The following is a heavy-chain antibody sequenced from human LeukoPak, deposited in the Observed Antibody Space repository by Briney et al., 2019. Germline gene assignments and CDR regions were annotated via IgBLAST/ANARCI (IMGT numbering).Heavy chain of an antibody. J-gene: IGHJ5*02. CDR3: ARDLSDSLSSGFWFDP. D-gene: IGHD6-19*01. V-gene: IGHV4-61*02. CDR1: GGSISSSSYY. Sequence: MPSQTLSLTCTVSGGSISSSSYYWSWIRQPAGKGLEWIGRIYTTGNTDYNPSLKSRVTISVDTSKNQFSPRLSSVTAADTAVYYCARDLSDSLSSGFWFDPWGQGTLVTVSS. CDR2: IYTTGNT.